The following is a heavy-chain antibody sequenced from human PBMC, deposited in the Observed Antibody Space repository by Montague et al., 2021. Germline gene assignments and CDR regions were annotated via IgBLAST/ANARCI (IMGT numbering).Heavy chain of an antibody. V-gene: IGHV3-74*01. Sequence: SLRLSCAASRFTFSNFWMHWVRQAPGKGLVWVSRIVGDGHYKNYADSVQGRFTISRDNAENTLYLQMDGLRVGDTAVYYCVRDGDGFNFDYWGHGTLVTVSS. J-gene: IGHJ4*01. CDR2: IVGDGHYK. CDR1: RFTFSNFW. CDR3: VRDGDGFNFDY. D-gene: IGHD5-24*01.